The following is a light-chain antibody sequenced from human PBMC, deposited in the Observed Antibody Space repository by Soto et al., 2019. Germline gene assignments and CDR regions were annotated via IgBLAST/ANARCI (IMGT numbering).Light chain of an antibody. CDR1: QSVSSN. V-gene: IGKV3-15*01. J-gene: IGKJ1*01. CDR3: QQYNNWPRT. CDR2: GAS. Sequence: EIVMTQSPATLSVFPGERATLSCRASQSVSSNLAWYQQKPGQAPRLLIYGASNRATGIPARFSGSGSGTEFTLTLSSLQSEDFAVYYCQQYNNWPRTFGQGTKVEIK.